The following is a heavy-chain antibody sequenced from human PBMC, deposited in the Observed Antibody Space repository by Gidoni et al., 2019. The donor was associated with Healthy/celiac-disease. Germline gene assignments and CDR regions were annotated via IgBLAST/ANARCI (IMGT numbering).Heavy chain of an antibody. V-gene: IGHV4-59*01. J-gene: IGHJ6*02. D-gene: IGHD3-16*01. CDR1: GSSISSYY. CDR3: ARRGTNYYSYGMDV. Sequence: QVQLQASGPGLVKPSETLSITCTVAGSSISSYYWRWIRQPPGKGLEWIGYIYYRGRTNYNPSLKSRVTISVDTSKNQFSLTLSSVTAADTAVYYCARRGTNYYSYGMDVWGHGTTVTVSS. CDR2: IYYRGRT.